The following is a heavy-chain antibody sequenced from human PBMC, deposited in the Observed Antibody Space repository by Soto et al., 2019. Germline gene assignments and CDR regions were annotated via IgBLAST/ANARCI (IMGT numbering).Heavy chain of an antibody. D-gene: IGHD4-17*01. CDR2: IFYSGTT. V-gene: IGHV4-39*01. CDR3: ASYGDYPDY. Sequence: QLQLQESGPGLVKPSETLSLTCTVSGGSISGSSYYWGWIRQPPGKGLEWIGTIFYSGTTYDNPSLKSRVTISVDTSKNQFSLRLTSATAADTAVYYCASYGDYPDYWGQGTLVTVSS. CDR1: GGSISGSSYY. J-gene: IGHJ4*02.